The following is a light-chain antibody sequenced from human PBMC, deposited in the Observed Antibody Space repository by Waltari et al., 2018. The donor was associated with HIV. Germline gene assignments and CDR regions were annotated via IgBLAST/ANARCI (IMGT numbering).Light chain of an antibody. Sequence: EIVLTQSPGTLSLSPGERAILPCRASQSVSSYLAWYQQRPGQAPRLLIYAASTRATGIPDRFRGSGSRTDFTLTITRLQPEDFAVYYCQQYSTSLYTFGQGTKLE. CDR1: QSVSSY. J-gene: IGKJ2*01. CDR3: QQYSTSLYT. V-gene: IGKV3-20*01. CDR2: AAS.